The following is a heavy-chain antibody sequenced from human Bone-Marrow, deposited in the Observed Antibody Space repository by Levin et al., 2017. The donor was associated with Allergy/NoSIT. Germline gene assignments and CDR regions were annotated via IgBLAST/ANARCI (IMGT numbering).Heavy chain of an antibody. D-gene: IGHD5-24*01. J-gene: IGHJ6*02. CDR3: ARAVNGYNLRYYGMDV. CDR2: IYYSGST. CDR1: GGSISSGGYY. Sequence: PSETLSLTCTVSGGSISSGGYYWSWIRQHPGKGLEWIGYIYYSGSTYYNPSLKSRVTISVDTSKNQFSLKLSSVTAADTAVYYCARAVNGYNLRYYGMDVWGQGTTVTVSS. V-gene: IGHV4-31*03.